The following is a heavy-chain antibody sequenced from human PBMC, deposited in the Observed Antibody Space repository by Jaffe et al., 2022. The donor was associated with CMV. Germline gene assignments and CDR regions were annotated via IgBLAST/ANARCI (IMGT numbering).Heavy chain of an antibody. CDR1: GFTFSSYG. Sequence: QVQLVESGGGVVQPGRSLRLSCAASGFTFSSYGMHWVRQAPGKGLEWVAVIWYDGSNKYYADSVKGRFTISRDNSKNTLYLQMNSLRAEDTAVYYCARDATPMITFGGEDAFDIWGQGTMVTVSS. CDR2: IWYDGSNK. J-gene: IGHJ3*02. D-gene: IGHD3-16*01. V-gene: IGHV3-33*08. CDR3: ARDATPMITFGGEDAFDI.